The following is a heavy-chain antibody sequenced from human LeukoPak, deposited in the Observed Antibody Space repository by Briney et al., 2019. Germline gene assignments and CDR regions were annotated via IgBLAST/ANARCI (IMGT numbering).Heavy chain of an antibody. Sequence: GGSLRLSCAASGFNVSRNYMSWVRQAPGKRLEWVSLIYRGGTTYYADSVKGRFTISRDNSKNTLSLQMNSLRAEDTAVYYCARNNYSNSAQSGMDVWGQGTTVTVSS. CDR2: IYRGGTT. D-gene: IGHD4-11*01. CDR3: ARNNYSNSAQSGMDV. J-gene: IGHJ6*02. CDR1: GFNVSRNY. V-gene: IGHV3-53*01.